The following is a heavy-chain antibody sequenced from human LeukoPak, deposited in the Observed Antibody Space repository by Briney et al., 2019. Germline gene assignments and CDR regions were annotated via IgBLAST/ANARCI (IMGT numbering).Heavy chain of an antibody. CDR3: ARVSQTAGYTTGWRAEDY. CDR1: GFTFSSYS. Sequence: GGSLRLSCAASGFTFSSYSMNWVRQAPGKGLEWVSSISSSSSYIYYADSVKGRFTVSRDNAKNSLYLQMNSLRAEDTAVYYCARVSQTAGYTTGWRAEDYWGQGTLVTVSS. D-gene: IGHD6-19*01. CDR2: ISSSSSYI. V-gene: IGHV3-21*01. J-gene: IGHJ4*02.